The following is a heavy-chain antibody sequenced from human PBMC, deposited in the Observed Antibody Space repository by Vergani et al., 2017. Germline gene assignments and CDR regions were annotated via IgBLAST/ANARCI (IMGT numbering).Heavy chain of an antibody. D-gene: IGHD2-2*02. V-gene: IGHV3-9*01. CDR3: ANEISNSPEPXDCSSTSCYTHEVVLDY. J-gene: IGHJ4*02. Sequence: EVQLVVSGGAFVHPASSLPLSSPPSLFPFFLSPIPSLPPPPPPPLLFLSPLIWNMVSIGYADSVKGRFTISRDNAKHSLYLQMNRLRAEDTSLYYCANEISNSPEPXDCSSTSCYTHEVVLDYWGQGTLVSVSS. CDR1: LFPFFLSP. CDR2: LIWNMVSI.